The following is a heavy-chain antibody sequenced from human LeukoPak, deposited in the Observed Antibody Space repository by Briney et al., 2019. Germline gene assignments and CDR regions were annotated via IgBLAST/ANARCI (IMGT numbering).Heavy chain of an antibody. V-gene: IGHV3-11*06. CDR1: GFNFGDYY. D-gene: IGHD5-18*01. J-gene: IGHJ6*02. Sequence: GGSLRLSCAASGFNFGDYYMGWIRQAPGKGLEWVSHISSSSSYTKYADSVKGRFTISRDNARNSLYLQMNSLRAEDTAVYYCAREGGGYSYGYGMDVWGQGTTVTVSS. CDR3: AREGGGYSYGYGMDV. CDR2: ISSSSSYT.